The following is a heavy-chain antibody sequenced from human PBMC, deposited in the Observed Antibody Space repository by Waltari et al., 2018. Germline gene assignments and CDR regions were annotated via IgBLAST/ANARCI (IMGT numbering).Heavy chain of an antibody. Sequence: QVQLQQWGAGLLKPSETLSLTCAVYGGSFSGYYWSWIRQPPGKGLGWNGEINHSGSTNYNPSLKSRVTISVDTSKNQFSLKLSSVTAADTAVYYCARLVDTAMVTFDYWGQGTLVTVSS. CDR1: GGSFSGYY. CDR2: INHSGST. V-gene: IGHV4-34*01. D-gene: IGHD5-18*01. J-gene: IGHJ4*02. CDR3: ARLVDTAMVTFDY.